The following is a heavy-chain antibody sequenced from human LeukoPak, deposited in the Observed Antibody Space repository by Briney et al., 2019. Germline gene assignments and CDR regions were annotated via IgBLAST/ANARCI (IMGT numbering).Heavy chain of an antibody. D-gene: IGHD6-19*01. V-gene: IGHV3-48*04. CDR3: ARDPTYSSGWYNYYYMDV. J-gene: IGHJ6*03. Sequence: GGSLRLSCAASGFTFSSYWMSWVRQAPGKGLEWVSYISSSGSTIYYADSVKGRFTISSDNAKNSLYLQMNSLRAEDTAVYYCARDPTYSSGWYNYYYMDVWGKGTTVTVSS. CDR1: GFTFSSYW. CDR2: ISSSGSTI.